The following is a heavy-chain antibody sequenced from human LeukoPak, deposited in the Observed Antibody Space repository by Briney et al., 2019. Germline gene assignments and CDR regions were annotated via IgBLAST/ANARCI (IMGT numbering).Heavy chain of an antibody. J-gene: IGHJ4*02. D-gene: IGHD3-3*01. CDR2: TYPGDSDT. Sequence: GESLRISCKGSGYTFSSYWIGWVRQMPGKGLEWMGITYPGDSDTRYSPSLQGQVTISVDTSIGTAYLQWSSLKASDTAIYYCARQNDFRLDYWGQGTLVTVSS. V-gene: IGHV5-51*01. CDR1: GYTFSSYW. CDR3: ARQNDFRLDY.